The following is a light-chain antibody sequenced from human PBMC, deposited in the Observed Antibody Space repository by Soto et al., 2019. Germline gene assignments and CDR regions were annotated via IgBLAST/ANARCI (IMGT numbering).Light chain of an antibody. Sequence: QSALTQPASVSGSPGQSITISCTGSSSDIGGYKYVSWYQHHPGKAPKLIIYDVSSRPSGVSNRFSGSKSGNTASLTVSGLQPEDEADYYCTSYTNNSPLNVLFGGGTKLTVL. CDR3: TSYTNNSPLNVL. CDR1: SSDIGGYKY. CDR2: DVS. J-gene: IGLJ2*01. V-gene: IGLV2-14*03.